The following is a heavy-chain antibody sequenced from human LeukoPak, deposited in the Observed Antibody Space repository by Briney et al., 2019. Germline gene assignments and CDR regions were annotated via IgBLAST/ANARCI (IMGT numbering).Heavy chain of an antibody. V-gene: IGHV1-2*02. Sequence: ASVKVSCKASGYTFTGYYMHWVRQAPGQGLEWMGWMNPKNGGTNYAQKFQGRVIMTRDTSITTSYMELSRLTSDDTAVYYCARSSVVVPAAINWCDPWGQRTLVTVSS. CDR2: MNPKNGGT. CDR3: ARSSVVVPAAINWCDP. D-gene: IGHD2-2*01. J-gene: IGHJ5*02. CDR1: GYTFTGYY.